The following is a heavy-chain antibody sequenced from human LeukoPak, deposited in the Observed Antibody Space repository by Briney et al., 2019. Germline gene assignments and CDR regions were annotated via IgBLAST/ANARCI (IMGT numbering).Heavy chain of an antibody. CDR2: IYTSGST. J-gene: IGHJ4*02. Sequence: SETLSLTCTVSGGSISSGSYYWTWIRQPAGKGLEWIGRIYTSGSTNYNPPLKSRVTISVDTSKNQFSLKLSSVTAADTAVYYCAREYPSGYYFDYWGQGTLVTVSS. D-gene: IGHD2-2*01. CDR1: GGSISSGSYY. V-gene: IGHV4-61*02. CDR3: AREYPSGYYFDY.